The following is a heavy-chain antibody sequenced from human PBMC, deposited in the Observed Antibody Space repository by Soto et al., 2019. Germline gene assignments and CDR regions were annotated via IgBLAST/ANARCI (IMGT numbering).Heavy chain of an antibody. J-gene: IGHJ6*02. CDR2: IVPLFRTT. V-gene: IGHV1-69*06. Sequence: QVQLVQSGAEAKKPGSSVKVSCKTSGGPFSSYAISWVRQAPGQGLEWMGGIVPLFRTTNYAQKFQGRVTITADTSTYTVYMELSGPRSGDTAVYYCARGGYSSTWSNLLDRSGLDVWGQGTTVTVSS. CDR3: ARGGYSSTWSNLLDRSGLDV. CDR1: GGPFSSYA. D-gene: IGHD6-13*01.